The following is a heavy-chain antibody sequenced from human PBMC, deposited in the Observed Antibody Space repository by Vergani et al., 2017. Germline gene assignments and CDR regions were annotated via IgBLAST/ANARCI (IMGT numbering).Heavy chain of an antibody. Sequence: EVQLVESGGGLVQPGGSLRLSCAASGFTFSSYWMSWVRQAPGKGLEWVANIKQDGSEKYYVDSVKGRFTISRDNAKNSLYLQMNSLRAEETAVYYCAKDPRVVPAAMPYYYYYMDVWGKGTTVTVSS. CDR1: GFTFSSYW. CDR3: AKDPRVVPAAMPYYYYYMDV. D-gene: IGHD2-2*01. J-gene: IGHJ6*03. CDR2: IKQDGSEK. V-gene: IGHV3-7*03.